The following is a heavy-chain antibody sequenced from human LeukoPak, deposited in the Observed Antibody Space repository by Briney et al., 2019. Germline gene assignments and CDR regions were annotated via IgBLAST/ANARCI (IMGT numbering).Heavy chain of an antibody. Sequence: PSETLSLTCTVSGGSISSYYWSWIRQPPGKGLEWIGYIYYSGSTNYNPSLKSRVTISVDTSKNQFSLKPSSVTAADTAVYYCARVGGYCSSTSCYYYGMDVWGKGTTVTVSS. J-gene: IGHJ6*04. CDR3: ARVGGYCSSTSCYYYGMDV. D-gene: IGHD2-2*01. CDR2: IYYSGST. CDR1: GGSISSYY. V-gene: IGHV4-59*01.